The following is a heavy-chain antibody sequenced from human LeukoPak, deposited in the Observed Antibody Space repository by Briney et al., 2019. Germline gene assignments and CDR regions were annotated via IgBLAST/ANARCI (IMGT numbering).Heavy chain of an antibody. V-gene: IGHV1-2*02. J-gene: IGHJ5*02. Sequence: ASVKVSCKASGYTFTGYYIHWVRQAPGQVLECMGWINPNSGGTISAQKFQGRVTMTRDTSISTAYMELSRLRSDDTAVYYCARAGDYYGSGSYPSWGQGTLVTVSS. CDR1: GYTFTGYY. D-gene: IGHD3-10*01. CDR3: ARAGDYYGSGSYPS. CDR2: INPNSGGT.